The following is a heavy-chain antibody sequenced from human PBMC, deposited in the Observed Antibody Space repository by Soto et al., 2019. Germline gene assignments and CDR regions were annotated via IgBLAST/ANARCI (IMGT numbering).Heavy chain of an antibody. CDR1: GVTFSNYA. Sequence: GGSLRLSCAASGVTFSNYAMSWVRQAPGKGLAWVSTIDSSGGSTYYAGSVKGRFTISRDNSKNTLYLQLTSLRAEDAAVYYCAKDVPASGWLSGYWGQGTLVTVSS. V-gene: IGHV3-23*01. CDR3: AKDVPASGWLSGY. J-gene: IGHJ4*02. CDR2: IDSSGGST. D-gene: IGHD3-22*01.